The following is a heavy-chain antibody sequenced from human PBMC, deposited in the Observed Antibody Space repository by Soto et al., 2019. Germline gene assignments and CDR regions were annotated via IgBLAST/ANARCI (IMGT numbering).Heavy chain of an antibody. CDR2: INAGNGNT. J-gene: IGHJ6*03. CDR1: GYTFTSYA. D-gene: IGHD2-15*01. V-gene: IGHV1-3*01. CDR3: ARDRPEAEAGDYYYYYMDV. Sequence: QVQLVQSGAEVKKPGASVKVSCKASGYTFTSYAMHWVRQAPGQRLEWMGWINAGNGNTKYSQKFQGRGTITRDTSASTAYMELSSLRSEDTAVYYCARDRPEAEAGDYYYYYMDVWGKGTTVTVSS.